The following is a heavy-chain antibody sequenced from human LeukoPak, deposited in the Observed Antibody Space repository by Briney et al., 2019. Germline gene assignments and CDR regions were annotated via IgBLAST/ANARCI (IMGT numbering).Heavy chain of an antibody. D-gene: IGHD3-22*01. CDR2: IRYDGSNK. V-gene: IGHV3-30*02. J-gene: IGHJ4*02. CDR1: GFTFSSYG. Sequence: PGGSLRLSCAASGFTFSSYGMHWVRQAPGKGLEWVAFIRYDGSNKYYADSVKGRFTISRDNSKNTLYLQMNSLRAEDTAVYYCAKVLAGYDSSGSFDYWGQGTLATVSS. CDR3: AKVLAGYDSSGSFDY.